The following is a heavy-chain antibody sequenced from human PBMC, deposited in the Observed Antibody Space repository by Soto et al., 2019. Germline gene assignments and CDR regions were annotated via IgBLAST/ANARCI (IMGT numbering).Heavy chain of an antibody. CDR1: GYTFINYH. CDR2: INTYNGMT. CDR3: AKSPRGEMATD. Sequence: QVQLVQSGGEVKKPGASVTVSCKSSGYTFINYHITWVRQAPGQGLEWMAWINTYNGMTDYAQRFQGRVTMTRDTSTSTDLMELRNLGSDDAAVYFCAKSPRGEMATDWGQGTLVTVSS. V-gene: IGHV1-18*01. J-gene: IGHJ4*02. D-gene: IGHD5-12*01.